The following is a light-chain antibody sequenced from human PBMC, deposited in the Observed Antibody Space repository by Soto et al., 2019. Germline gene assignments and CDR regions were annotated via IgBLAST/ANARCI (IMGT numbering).Light chain of an antibody. CDR2: EVS. CDR3: SSYAGSNIPVV. CDR1: SSDAGGYNY. Sequence: QSVLTQPPSASGSPGQSVTISCTGTSSDAGGYNYVSWYQQHPGKAPKLMIYEVSKRPSGVPDRFSGSKSGNTASLTVSGLQAEDEADYYCSSYAGSNIPVVFGGGTKLTVL. J-gene: IGLJ2*01. V-gene: IGLV2-8*01.